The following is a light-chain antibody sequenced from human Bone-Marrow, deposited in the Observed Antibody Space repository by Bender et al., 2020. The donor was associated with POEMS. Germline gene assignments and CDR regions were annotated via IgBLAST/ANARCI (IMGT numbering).Light chain of an antibody. J-gene: IGLJ2*01. CDR3: SSYEGGNVI. Sequence: QSALTQPASVSGSPGQSITVSCTGTSSDVGAYNYVSWYQQRPGRAPKVMIYDVTRRPSGVPDRFSGSKSGYTASLTVSGLQAEDGADYFCSSYEGGNVIFGGGTKLTVL. CDR2: DVT. V-gene: IGLV2-8*01. CDR1: SSDVGAYNY.